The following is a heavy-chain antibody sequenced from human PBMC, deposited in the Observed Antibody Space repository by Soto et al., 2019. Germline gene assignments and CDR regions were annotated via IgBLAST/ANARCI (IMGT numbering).Heavy chain of an antibody. V-gene: IGHV3-23*01. D-gene: IGHD1-7*01. CDR2: MSGSSSTT. J-gene: IGHJ4*02. Sequence: EVRLLESGGGLVKPGGSLRLSCATSGLTFSNYAMSWVRQAPGGGLEWVSSMSGSSSTTYYADSVRGRFTISMDRSKKTLYLQMSSLRAEDTALYYCAKNQERELPRVIDFWGQGTLVTVSS. CDR1: GLTFSNYA. CDR3: AKNQERELPRVIDF.